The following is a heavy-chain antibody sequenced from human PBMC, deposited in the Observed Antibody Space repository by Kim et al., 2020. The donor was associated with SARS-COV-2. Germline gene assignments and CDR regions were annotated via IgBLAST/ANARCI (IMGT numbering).Heavy chain of an antibody. CDR1: GFTFSSYA. V-gene: IGHV3-23*01. J-gene: IGHJ4*02. CDR3: AKDRAPITMIVVTPDY. D-gene: IGHD3-22*01. CDR2: ISGSGGST. Sequence: GGSLRLSCAASGFTFSSYAMSWVRQAPGKGLEWVSAISGSGGSTYYADSVKGRVTISRDNSKNTLYLQMNSLRAEDTAVYYCAKDRAPITMIVVTPDYWGQGTLVTVSS.